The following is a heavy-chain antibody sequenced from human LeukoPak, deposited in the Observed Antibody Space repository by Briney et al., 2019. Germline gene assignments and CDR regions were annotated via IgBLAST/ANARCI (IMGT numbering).Heavy chain of an antibody. CDR3: ASVLRAGVSSGWFSNYYYYGMDV. Sequence: ASVKVSCKASGYTFTSYGISWVRQAPGQGLEWMGWISAYNGNTNYARKLQGRVTMTTDTSTSTAYMELRSLRSDDTAVYYCASVLRAGVSSGWFSNYYYYGMDVWGQGTTVTVSS. CDR1: GYTFTSYG. J-gene: IGHJ6*02. V-gene: IGHV1-18*01. CDR2: ISAYNGNT. D-gene: IGHD2-15*01.